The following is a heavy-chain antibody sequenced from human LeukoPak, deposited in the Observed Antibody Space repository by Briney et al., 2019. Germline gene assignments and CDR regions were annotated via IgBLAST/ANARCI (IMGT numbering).Heavy chain of an antibody. CDR3: ARDPSIAAAGPYNYYGMDV. CDR1: GYTFTSYG. D-gene: IGHD6-13*01. Sequence: ASVKVSCKASGYTFTSYGISWVRQAPGQGLEWMGWISGYNGNTNYAQKLQGRVTLTTDTSTSTAYMELWSLRSDDTAVYYCARDPSIAAAGPYNYYGMDVWGQGTTVAVSS. V-gene: IGHV1-18*01. CDR2: ISGYNGNT. J-gene: IGHJ6*02.